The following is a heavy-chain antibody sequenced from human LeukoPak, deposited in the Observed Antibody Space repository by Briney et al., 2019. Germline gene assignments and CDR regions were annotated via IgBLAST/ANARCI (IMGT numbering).Heavy chain of an antibody. Sequence: SETLSLTCTVSGGSISSYYWSWIRQPPGKGLEWIGYIYYSGSTNYNPSLKSRVTISVDTSKNQFSLKLSSVTAADTAVYYCAGEYSSSAGRYYYYMDVWGKGTTVTVSS. V-gene: IGHV4-59*01. CDR1: GGSISSYY. J-gene: IGHJ6*03. CDR3: AGEYSSSAGRYYYYMDV. CDR2: IYYSGST. D-gene: IGHD6-6*01.